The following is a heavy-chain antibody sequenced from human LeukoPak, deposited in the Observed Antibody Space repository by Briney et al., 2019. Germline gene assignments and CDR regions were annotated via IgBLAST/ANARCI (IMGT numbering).Heavy chain of an antibody. V-gene: IGHV4-34*01. Sequence: SETLSLTCAVYGGSFSGYYWSWIRQPPGKGLEWIGEINHSGSTNYNPSLKSRVTISVDTSKNQFSLKLSSVTAADTAVYYCARGRRGDSWGQGTLVTVSS. CDR2: INHSGST. CDR3: ARGRRGDS. CDR1: GGSFSGYY. D-gene: IGHD3-10*01. J-gene: IGHJ4*02.